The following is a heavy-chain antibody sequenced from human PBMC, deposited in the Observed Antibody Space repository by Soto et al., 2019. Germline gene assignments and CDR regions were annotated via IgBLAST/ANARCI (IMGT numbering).Heavy chain of an antibody. D-gene: IGHD2-15*01. V-gene: IGHV3-23*01. Sequence: GGSLRLSCGASGFIFSNYAMSWVRQAPGKGLEWVSAISGSGGYTYYADSVKGRFTISRDNSKNTLYLQMNSLRAEDTAVYYCAKESRSGPIYYWGQGTLVTVSS. J-gene: IGHJ4*02. CDR1: GFIFSNYA. CDR3: AKESRSGPIYY. CDR2: ISGSGGYT.